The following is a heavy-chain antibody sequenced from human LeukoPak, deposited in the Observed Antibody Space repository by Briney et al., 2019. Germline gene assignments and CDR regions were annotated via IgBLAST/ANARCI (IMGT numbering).Heavy chain of an antibody. CDR1: GGTFSSYA. Sequence: SVKVSCKASGGTFSSYAISWVRQAPGRGLEWMGRIIPIFGIANYAQKFQGRVTITADKSTSTAYMELSSLRSEDTAVYYCASPLKIYYDSSGPTRETEFQHWGQGTLVTVSS. V-gene: IGHV1-69*04. CDR3: ASPLKIYYDSSGPTRETEFQH. CDR2: IIPIFGIA. D-gene: IGHD3-22*01. J-gene: IGHJ1*01.